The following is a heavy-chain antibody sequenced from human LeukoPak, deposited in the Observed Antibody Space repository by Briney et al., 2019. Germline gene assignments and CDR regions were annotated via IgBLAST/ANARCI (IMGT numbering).Heavy chain of an antibody. V-gene: IGHV3-11*04. Sequence: GGSLRLSCAASGFIFSDYPMTWVRQAPGKGLEWLSYTQDSDNELYYVDSVKGRFTISRDNAQTSLYLQMNSLRAEDTAVYFCTYGSGSYFDYWGQGTLVTVSS. D-gene: IGHD3-10*01. CDR3: TYGSGSYFDY. CDR2: TQDSDNEL. CDR1: GFIFSDYP. J-gene: IGHJ4*02.